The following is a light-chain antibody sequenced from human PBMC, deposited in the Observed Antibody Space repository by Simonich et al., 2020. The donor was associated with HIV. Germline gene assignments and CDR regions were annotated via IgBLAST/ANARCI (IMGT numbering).Light chain of an antibody. V-gene: IGKV1-39*01. J-gene: IGKJ1*01. Sequence: DIQMTQSPSSLSASVGDRVTITCRARQNIYNYLNWYQQKPGKVPKLLIYAASSLQSGVPSRFSGSGSGTDFTLTISSLQPEDFATYYCQQYYSTPPTFGQGTKVEIK. CDR1: QNIYNY. CDR3: QQYYSTPPT. CDR2: AAS.